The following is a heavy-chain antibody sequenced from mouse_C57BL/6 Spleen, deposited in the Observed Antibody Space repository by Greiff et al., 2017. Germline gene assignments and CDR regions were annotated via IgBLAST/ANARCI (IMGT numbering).Heavy chain of an antibody. Sequence: EVQLQQSGPELVKPGASVKIPCKASGYTFTDYNMDWVKQSHGKSLEWIGDINPNNGGTIYNQKFKGKATLTVDKSSSTAYMEHRSLTSEDTAVYHCARLTTVPGYYFDYWGQGTTLTVSS. CDR3: ARLTTVPGYYFDY. CDR1: GYTFTDYN. CDR2: INPNNGGT. V-gene: IGHV1-18*01. J-gene: IGHJ2*01. D-gene: IGHD1-1*01.